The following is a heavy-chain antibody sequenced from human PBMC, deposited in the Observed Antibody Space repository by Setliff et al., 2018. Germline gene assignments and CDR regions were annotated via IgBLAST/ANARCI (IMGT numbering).Heavy chain of an antibody. CDR3: ARRGDS. V-gene: IGHV3-48*03. CDR2: ISASGSAM. Sequence: GGSLRLSCATSGFTFSTYEMNWVCQAPGKGLEWVSYISASGSAMFYADSVKGRFSVSRDNSKNSLYLQMNSLRAEDTAVYYCARRGDSWGQGTLVTVSS. J-gene: IGHJ4*02. CDR1: GFTFSTYE.